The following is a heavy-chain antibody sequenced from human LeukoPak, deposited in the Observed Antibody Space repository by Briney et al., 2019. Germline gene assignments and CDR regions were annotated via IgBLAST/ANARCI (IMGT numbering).Heavy chain of an antibody. J-gene: IGHJ4*02. V-gene: IGHV3-15*01. Sequence: SGGSLRLSCAASGFTFSNAWMSWVRQAPGKGLEWVGRIKSKTDGGTTDYAAPVKGRFTISRDDSKNTLYLQMNSLKTEDTAVYYCTTVEPWLLLGYYFDYWGQGTLVTVSS. CDR3: TTVEPWLLLGYYFDY. D-gene: IGHD6-19*01. CDR1: GFTFSNAW. CDR2: IKSKTDGGTT.